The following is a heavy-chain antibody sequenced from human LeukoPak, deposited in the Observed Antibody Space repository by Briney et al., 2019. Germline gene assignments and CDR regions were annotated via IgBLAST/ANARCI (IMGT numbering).Heavy chain of an antibody. CDR1: GFTFSRYA. V-gene: IGHV3-23*01. Sequence: GGSLRLSCAASGFTFSRYAMSWVRQAPGKGLEWVSAISGSGGSTYYADSVKGRFTISRDNSKNTLYLQMNSLRAEDTAVYYCAKTKPDYGGNSFKALYYFDYWGQGTLVTVSS. CDR3: AKTKPDYGGNSFKALYYFDY. CDR2: ISGSGGST. D-gene: IGHD4-23*01. J-gene: IGHJ4*02.